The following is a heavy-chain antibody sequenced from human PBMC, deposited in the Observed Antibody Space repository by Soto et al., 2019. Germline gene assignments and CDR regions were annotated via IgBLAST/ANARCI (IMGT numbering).Heavy chain of an antibody. V-gene: IGHV3-73*01. D-gene: IGHD5-18*01. J-gene: IGHJ6*03. Sequence: EVQLVESGGGLVQPGGSLKLSCAASGFTFSGSAMQWVRQASGTGLEWVGRITSKANSYATAYAASVKGRFPISRDDSNNSAFLQMDSLKTEDTAVYYCTRRDTGMGMDVWGKGTTVTVSS. CDR3: TRRDTGMGMDV. CDR1: GFTFSGSA. CDR2: ITSKANSYAT.